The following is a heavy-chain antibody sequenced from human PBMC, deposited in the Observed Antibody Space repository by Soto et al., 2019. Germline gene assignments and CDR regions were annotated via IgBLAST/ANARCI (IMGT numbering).Heavy chain of an antibody. CDR1: GFTFSNAW. CDR3: TTDIQNILGDY. J-gene: IGHJ4*02. Sequence: PGGSLRLSCAASGFTFSNAWMSWVRQAPGKGLEWVGRIKSKTDGGTTDYAAPVKGRFTISRDESKNTLYLQMNSLKTEDTAVYYCTTDIQNILGDYWGPGTLVTVSS. CDR2: IKSKTDGGTT. D-gene: IGHD2-21*01. V-gene: IGHV3-15*01.